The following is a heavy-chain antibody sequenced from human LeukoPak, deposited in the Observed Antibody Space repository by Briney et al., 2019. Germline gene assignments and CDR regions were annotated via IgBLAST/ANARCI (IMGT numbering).Heavy chain of an antibody. CDR1: GFTFSSYA. D-gene: IGHD3-9*01. CDR3: AKSGVVAARYYDILTGYYFDY. J-gene: IGHJ4*02. CDR2: ISGSGGST. V-gene: IGHV3-23*01. Sequence: GGSLRLSCAASGFTFSSYAMSWVRQAPGKGLEWVSAISGSGGSTYYADSVKGRFTISRDNSKNTLYLQMNSLRAEDTAVYYCAKSGVVAARYYDILTGYYFDYWGQGTLVTVSS.